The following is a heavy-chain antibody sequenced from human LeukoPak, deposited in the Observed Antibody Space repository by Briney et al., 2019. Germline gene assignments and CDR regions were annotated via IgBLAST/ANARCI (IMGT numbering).Heavy chain of an antibody. J-gene: IGHJ3*02. CDR1: GVTFSSYA. V-gene: IGHV3-23*01. CDR2: ISGSGGST. Sequence: PGGSLRLSCAASGVTFSSYAMSWVRQAPGKGLEWVSAISGSGGSTYYADSVKGRFTISRDNSKNTLYLQMNSLRAEDTAVYYCALAPEAYYTMVRGANDAFDIWGQGTMVTVSS. D-gene: IGHD3-10*01. CDR3: ALAPEAYYTMVRGANDAFDI.